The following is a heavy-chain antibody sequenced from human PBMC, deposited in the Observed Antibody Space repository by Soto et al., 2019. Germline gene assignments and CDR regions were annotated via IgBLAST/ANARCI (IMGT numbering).Heavy chain of an antibody. CDR2: MNPNSGNT. CDR1: GYTFTSYD. CDR3: ASSPYDILTGYSQLYDY. J-gene: IGHJ4*02. D-gene: IGHD3-9*01. V-gene: IGHV1-8*01. Sequence: GASVKVSCKASGYTFTSYDINWVRQATGQGLEWMGWMNPNSGNTGYAQKFQGRVTMTRNTSISTAYMELSSLRSEDTAVYYCASSPYDILTGYSQLYDYWGQGALVTVYS.